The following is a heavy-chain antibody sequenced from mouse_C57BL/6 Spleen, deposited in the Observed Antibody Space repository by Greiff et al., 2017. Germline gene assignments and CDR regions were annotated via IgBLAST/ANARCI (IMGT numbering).Heavy chain of an antibody. CDR2: IYPGSGST. CDR3: ARIEWVLFYDGYRFDY. Sequence: VPLQQSGAELVKPGASVKMSCKASGYTFTSYWITWVKQRPGQGLEWIGDIYPGSGSTNYNEKFKSTATLTVDTSASKASMQLSSLTSEDSAVYYCARIEWVLFYDGYRFDYWRQGTTLTVSS. CDR1: GYTFTSYW. V-gene: IGHV1-55*01. D-gene: IGHD2-3*01. J-gene: IGHJ2*01.